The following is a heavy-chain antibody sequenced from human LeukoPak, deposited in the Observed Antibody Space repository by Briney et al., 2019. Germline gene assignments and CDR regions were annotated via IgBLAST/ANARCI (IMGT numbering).Heavy chain of an antibody. CDR1: GFTFSSYG. J-gene: IGHJ6*03. Sequence: GGSLRLSCAASGFTFSSYGMSWVRQAPGKGLEWVSAISGSGGSTYYADSVKGRFTISRDNSKNTLYLQMNSLRAEDTAVYYCAKVVSSGSWYVNYYYYMDVWGKGTTVTISS. CDR3: AKVVSSGSWYVNYYYYMDV. V-gene: IGHV3-23*01. D-gene: IGHD6-13*01. CDR2: ISGSGGST.